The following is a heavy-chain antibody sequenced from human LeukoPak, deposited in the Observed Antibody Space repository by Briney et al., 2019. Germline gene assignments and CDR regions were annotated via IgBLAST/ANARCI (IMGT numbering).Heavy chain of an antibody. Sequence: GGSLRLSCAASGFTFSSYAMSWVRQAPGKGLEWVSAISGSGGSTYYADSVKGRFTISRDNSKNTLYLQMNSLRAEDTAVYYCATRSSGVTVGATTDYWGQGTLVTVSS. CDR2: ISGSGGST. CDR3: ATRSSGVTVGATTDY. CDR1: GFTFSSYA. J-gene: IGHJ4*02. D-gene: IGHD1-26*01. V-gene: IGHV3-23*01.